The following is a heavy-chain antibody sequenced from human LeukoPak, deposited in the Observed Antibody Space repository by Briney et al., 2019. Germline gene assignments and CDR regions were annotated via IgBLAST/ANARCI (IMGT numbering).Heavy chain of an antibody. D-gene: IGHD5-24*01. Sequence: KRGESLRISCKGSGYSFTSYWISWVRQMRGKGLEWMGRIDPSDSYTNYSPSFQGHVTISADKSISTAYLQWSSLKASDTAMYYCARQDGRALYYFDYWGQGTMVTVSS. CDR3: ARQDGRALYYFDY. V-gene: IGHV5-10-1*01. CDR2: IDPSDSYT. J-gene: IGHJ4*02. CDR1: GYSFTSYW.